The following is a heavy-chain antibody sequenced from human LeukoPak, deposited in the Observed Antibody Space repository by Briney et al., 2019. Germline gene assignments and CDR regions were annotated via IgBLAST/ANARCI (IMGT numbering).Heavy chain of an antibody. V-gene: IGHV4-39*01. CDR2: IYYSGST. CDR3: ARFNRWSRDGYKAIDY. CDR1: GGSISSGGYY. Sequence: SETLSLTCAVSGGSISSGGYYWGWIRQPPGKGLEWIGSIYYSGSTYYNPSLKSRVTISVDTSKNQFSLKLSSVTAADTAVYYCARFNRWSRDGYKAIDYWGQGTLVTVSS. J-gene: IGHJ4*02. D-gene: IGHD5-24*01.